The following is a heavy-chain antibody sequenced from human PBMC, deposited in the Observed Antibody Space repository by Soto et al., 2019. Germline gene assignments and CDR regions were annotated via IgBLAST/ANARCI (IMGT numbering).Heavy chain of an antibody. V-gene: IGHV1-69*13. CDR1: GGTFRSYS. Sequence: SVKVSWKDCGGTFRSYSRSWARQAPGQGLEWMGGIIPIFGTANYAQKFQGRVTITADESTSTAYMELSSLRSEDTAVYYCARDRPGQTSWGQGTLVTVSS. D-gene: IGHD6-6*01. CDR2: IIPIFGTA. J-gene: IGHJ4*02. CDR3: ARDRPGQTS.